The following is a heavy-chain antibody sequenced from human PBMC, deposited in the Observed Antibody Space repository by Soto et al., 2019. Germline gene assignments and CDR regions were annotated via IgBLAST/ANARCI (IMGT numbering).Heavy chain of an antibody. CDR1: GGTFSSYA. CDR2: IIPIFGAA. J-gene: IGHJ4*02. Sequence: QVQLVQSGAEVKKPGSSVKVSCKASGGTFSSYAISWVRQAPGQGLEWMGGIIPIFGAANYAQKFQGRVTITADESTSTAYVELSSLRSEDTAVYYCAVWIQPAPAHDYWGQGTLVTFSS. CDR3: AVWIQPAPAHDY. D-gene: IGHD5-18*01. V-gene: IGHV1-69*01.